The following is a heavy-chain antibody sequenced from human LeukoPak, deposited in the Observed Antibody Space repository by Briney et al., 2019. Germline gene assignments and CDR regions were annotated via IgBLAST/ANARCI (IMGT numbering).Heavy chain of an antibody. CDR3: ARELSSSWFDY. V-gene: IGHV4-34*01. D-gene: IGHD6-13*01. CDR2: INHSGST. CDR1: GGSFSGYY. J-gene: IGHJ4*02. Sequence: PSETLSLTCAVYGGSFSGYYWSWIRQPPGKGLEWIGEINHSGSTNYSPSLKSRVTISVDTSKNQFSLKLSSVTAADTAVYYCARELSSSWFDYWGQGTLVTVSS.